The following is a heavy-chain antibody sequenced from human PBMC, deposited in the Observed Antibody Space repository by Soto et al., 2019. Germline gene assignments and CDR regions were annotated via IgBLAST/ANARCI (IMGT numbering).Heavy chain of an antibody. CDR1: GGTFSSYA. J-gene: IGHJ6*02. D-gene: IGHD2-8*01. V-gene: IGHV1-69*01. CDR3: ASAPYCTNGVCYKSYYGMDV. Sequence: QVQLVQSGAEVKKPGSSVKVSCTASGGTFSSYAISWVRQAPGQGLEWMGGIIPIFGTANYAQKFQGRVTITADESTSTAYMELSSLRSEDTAVYYCASAPYCTNGVCYKSYYGMDVWGQGTTVTVSS. CDR2: IIPIFGTA.